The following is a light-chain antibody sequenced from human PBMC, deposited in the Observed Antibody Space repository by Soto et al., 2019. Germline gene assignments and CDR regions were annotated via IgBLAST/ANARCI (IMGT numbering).Light chain of an antibody. V-gene: IGKV1-5*01. J-gene: IGKJ4*01. CDR3: QQYHSYPLT. CDR1: QTISSW. Sequence: DIEMTQSPSTLSASVGDRATITCRASQTISSWLAWYQQKPGKAPNLLIYDASSLESGVPSRFSGSGSGTEFTLTISSLQPDDFATYYCQQYHSYPLTFGGGTKVEIK. CDR2: DAS.